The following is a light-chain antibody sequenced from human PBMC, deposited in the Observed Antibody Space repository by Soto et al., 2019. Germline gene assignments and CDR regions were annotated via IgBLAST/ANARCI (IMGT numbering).Light chain of an antibody. J-gene: IGKJ1*01. CDR3: QQYNSAPWT. CDR2: KAS. Sequence: DIQMTQSPSTLSASVGDRVTITCRASQSISSWLAWYQQKPGKAPKLLIYKASSLESGVPSRFSGSGSGTEFTLTISSLQPDDFATYYCQQYNSAPWTFGQG. CDR1: QSISSW. V-gene: IGKV1-5*03.